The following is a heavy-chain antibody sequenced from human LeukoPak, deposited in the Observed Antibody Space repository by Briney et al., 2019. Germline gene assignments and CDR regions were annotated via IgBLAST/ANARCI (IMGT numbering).Heavy chain of an antibody. D-gene: IGHD3-9*01. Sequence: GGSLRLSCTASGFAFGDFAMSWVRQAPGRGLEWVAFTRSKSYSGTTEHAASVKGRFTISRDDSKSIAYLQMNSLNTDDTAVYYCTRVIRLSGGRYYFDYWGQGTLVTVSS. CDR2: TRSKSYSGTT. J-gene: IGHJ4*02. CDR3: TRVIRLSGGRYYFDY. CDR1: GFAFGDFA. V-gene: IGHV3-49*04.